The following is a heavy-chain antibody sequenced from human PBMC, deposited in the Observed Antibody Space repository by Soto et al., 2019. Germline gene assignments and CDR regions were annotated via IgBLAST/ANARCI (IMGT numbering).Heavy chain of an antibody. D-gene: IGHD3-3*01. CDR3: ARDSRLFGGGYYIPYGMDV. CDR2: IYTSGST. Sequence: TSETLSLTCTVSGGSISSYYWSWIRQPAGKGLEWIGRIYTSGSTNYNPSLKSRVTMSVDTSKNQFSLKLSSVTAADTAVYYCARDSRLFGGGYYIPYGMDVWGQGTTVTVSS. J-gene: IGHJ6*02. CDR1: GGSISSYY. V-gene: IGHV4-4*07.